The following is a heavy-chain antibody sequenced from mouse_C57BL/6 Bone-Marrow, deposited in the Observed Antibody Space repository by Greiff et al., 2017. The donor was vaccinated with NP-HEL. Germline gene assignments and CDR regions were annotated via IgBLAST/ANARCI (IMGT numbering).Heavy chain of an antibody. Sequence: VQLQQSGAELVRPGASVKLSCTASGFNIKDYYLHWVKQSPEQGLEWIGRIDPEDGDIEYAPKFQGKATMTADTSSNTAYLQLSSLTSEDTAVYYCTTVHPFAYWGQGTLVTVSA. J-gene: IGHJ3*01. CDR2: IDPEDGDI. CDR1: GFNIKDYY. CDR3: TTVHPFAY. V-gene: IGHV14-1*01.